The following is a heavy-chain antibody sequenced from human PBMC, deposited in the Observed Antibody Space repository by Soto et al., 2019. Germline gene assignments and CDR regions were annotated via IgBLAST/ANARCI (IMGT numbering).Heavy chain of an antibody. CDR2: IYYSGST. J-gene: IGHJ4*02. D-gene: IGHD5-12*01. CDR3: ARLGVEVSRSGDVD. CDR1: GGSISSSSYY. Sequence: QLQLQESGPGLVKPSETLSLTCTVSGGSISSSSYYWGWIRQPPGKGLEWIGSIYYSGSTYYNPSLKSRVTISVDTSKNQFSLKLSSVTAADTAVYYCARLGVEVSRSGDVDWGQGTLVTVSS. V-gene: IGHV4-39*01.